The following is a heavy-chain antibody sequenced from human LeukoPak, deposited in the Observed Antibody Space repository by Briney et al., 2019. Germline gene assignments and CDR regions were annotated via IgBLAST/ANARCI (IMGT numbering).Heavy chain of an antibody. CDR2: ISSSSSYI. CDR1: GFTFSSYS. CDR3: VKPGGSLYYGSDDY. J-gene: IGHJ4*02. D-gene: IGHD3-10*01. Sequence: GGSLRLSCAASGFTFSSYSMNWVRQAPGKGLEWVSSISSSSSYIYYADSVKGRFTISRDNAKNSLYLQMNSLRAEDTAVYYCVKPGGSLYYGSDDYWGQGTLVTVSS. V-gene: IGHV3-21*04.